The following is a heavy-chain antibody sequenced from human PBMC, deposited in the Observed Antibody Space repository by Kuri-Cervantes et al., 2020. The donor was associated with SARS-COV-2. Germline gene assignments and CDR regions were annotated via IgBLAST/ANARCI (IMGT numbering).Heavy chain of an antibody. D-gene: IGHD6-19*01. Sequence: GGSLRLSCAASGLTVSSNYMSWSRQAPGKGLEWVSVNYSGGSTYYADSVKGRVTISRDNSKNTLYLQMNSLRAYYTAVYYCARGPSGWYLNWGQGTRVTVSS. CDR3: ARGPSGWYLN. CDR1: GLTVSSNY. V-gene: IGHV3-66*01. J-gene: IGHJ4*02. CDR2: NYSGGST.